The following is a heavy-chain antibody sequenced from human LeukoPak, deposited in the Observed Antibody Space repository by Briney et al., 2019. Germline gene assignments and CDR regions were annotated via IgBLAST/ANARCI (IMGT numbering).Heavy chain of an antibody. CDR1: GGSISSSSYY. V-gene: IGHV4-39*07. D-gene: IGHD2-21*02. CDR3: ARVLTCGGDCYPPDY. J-gene: IGHJ4*02. CDR2: IYYSGIT. Sequence: SETLSLTCTVSGGSISSSSYYWGWIRQPPGKGLDWNGSIYYSGITYYNPSLNSRVTISVDTSKNQFSLKLSSVTAADTAVYYCARVLTCGGDCYPPDYWGQGTLVTVSS.